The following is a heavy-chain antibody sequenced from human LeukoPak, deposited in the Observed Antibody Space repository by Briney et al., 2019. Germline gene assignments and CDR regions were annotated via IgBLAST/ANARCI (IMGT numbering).Heavy chain of an antibody. D-gene: IGHD7-27*01. Sequence: GGSLRLSCAASGFTFNTYAMHWVRQPPGKGLEWVAVISFDGNNKYYADSVKGRFTISRDNSKNTLYLEMNSLSAEDTAVYYCARDTNWGSTHHWGQGTLVTVSS. CDR2: ISFDGNNK. J-gene: IGHJ5*02. CDR3: ARDTNWGSTHH. V-gene: IGHV3-30-3*01. CDR1: GFTFNTYA.